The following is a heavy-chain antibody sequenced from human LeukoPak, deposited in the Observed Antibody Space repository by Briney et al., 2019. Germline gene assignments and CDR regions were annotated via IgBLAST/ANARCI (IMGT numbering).Heavy chain of an antibody. Sequence: PGGSLRLSCAASEFSVGSNYMTWVRQAPGKGLEWVSLIYSGGSTYYADSVKGRSTISRDNSKNTLYLQMNSLRAEDTAVYYCARGGPAAGRFDYWGQGTLVTVSS. D-gene: IGHD6-13*01. CDR1: EFSVGSNY. V-gene: IGHV3-66*01. CDR2: IYSGGST. CDR3: ARGGPAAGRFDY. J-gene: IGHJ4*02.